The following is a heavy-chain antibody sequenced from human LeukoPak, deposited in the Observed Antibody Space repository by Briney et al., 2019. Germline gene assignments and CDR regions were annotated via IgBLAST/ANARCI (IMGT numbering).Heavy chain of an antibody. CDR3: ARDKTTVTTYYYYYMDV. D-gene: IGHD4-11*01. CDR1: GYTFTSYD. Sequence: ASVKVSCKASGYTFTSYDINWVRQVTGQGLEWMGWMNPNSGNTGYAQKFQGRVTMTRNTSISTAYMELSSLRSEDTAVYYCARDKTTVTTYYYYYMDVWGKGTTVTVSS. V-gene: IGHV1-8*01. J-gene: IGHJ6*03. CDR2: MNPNSGNT.